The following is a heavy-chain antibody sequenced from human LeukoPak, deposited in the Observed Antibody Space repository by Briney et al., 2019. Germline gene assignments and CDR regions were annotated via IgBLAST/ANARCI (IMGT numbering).Heavy chain of an antibody. Sequence: ASVKVSCKASGYTFTSYYMHWVRQAPGQGLEWMGLINPSGGSTSYAQKFQGRVTMTRDTSTSTVYMELSSVRSEDTAVYYCARDRYYDILTGEPDAFDIWGQGTMVTVSS. CDR3: ARDRYYDILTGEPDAFDI. CDR2: INPSGGST. V-gene: IGHV1-46*03. J-gene: IGHJ3*02. D-gene: IGHD3-9*01. CDR1: GYTFTSYY.